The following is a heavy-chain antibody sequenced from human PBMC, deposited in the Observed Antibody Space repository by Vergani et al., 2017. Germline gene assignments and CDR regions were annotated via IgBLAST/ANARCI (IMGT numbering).Heavy chain of an antibody. CDR3: ARGGGSEASVYYYYYMDV. CDR2: ISNSSSYI. D-gene: IGHD1-26*01. V-gene: IGHV3-21*01. CDR1: GFTFSSYS. Sequence: EVQLVESGGGLVKPGGSLRLSCAASGFTFSSYSMNWVRQAPGKGLEWGSSISNSSSYIYYADSVKGRFTISRDNAKNSLYLQMNSLRAEDTAVYYCARGGGSEASVYYYYYMDVWGKGTTVTVSS. J-gene: IGHJ6*03.